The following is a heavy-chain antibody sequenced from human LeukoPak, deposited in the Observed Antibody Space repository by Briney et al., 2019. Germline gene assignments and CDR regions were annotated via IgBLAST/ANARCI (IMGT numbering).Heavy chain of an antibody. V-gene: IGHV4-4*07. CDR1: GGSISSYY. CDR3: ARDGPQGGTKRLGAFDI. CDR2: IYTSGST. Sequence: SETLSLTCTVSGGSISSYYWSWIRQPAGKGLEWIGRIYTSGSTNYNPSLKSRVTMSVDTSKNQFSLKLSSVTAADTAVYYCARDGPQGGTKRLGAFDIWGQGTMVTVSS. J-gene: IGHJ3*02. D-gene: IGHD1-26*01.